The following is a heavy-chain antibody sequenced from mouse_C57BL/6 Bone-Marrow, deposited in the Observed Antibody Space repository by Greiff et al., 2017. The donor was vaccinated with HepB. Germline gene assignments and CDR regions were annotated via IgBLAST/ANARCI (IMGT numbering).Heavy chain of an antibody. V-gene: IGHV1-69*01. CDR3: ARDDYEGLFDY. CDR1: GYTFTSYW. D-gene: IGHD2-4*01. Sequence: VQLQQPGAELVMPGASVKLSCKASGYTFTSYWMHWVKQRPGQGVEWIGEIDPSDSYTNYNQKFKGKTTLTVDKSSSTAYMQLSSLTSEDSAVYYCARDDYEGLFDYWGQGTTLTVSS. J-gene: IGHJ2*01. CDR2: IDPSDSYT.